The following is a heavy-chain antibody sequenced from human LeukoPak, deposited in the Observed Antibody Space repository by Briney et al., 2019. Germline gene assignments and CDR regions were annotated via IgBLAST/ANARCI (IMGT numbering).Heavy chain of an antibody. V-gene: IGHV3-48*03. CDR1: GFNFSSYA. CDR3: ARDSSYYGSGSFSD. CDR2: IISNGSTI. D-gene: IGHD3-10*01. J-gene: IGHJ4*02. Sequence: GGSLRLSWAPSGFNFSSYAMSWVRQAPGKGLEWVSYIISNGSTIYYAHSGNGRFTISRDNVKNSLYLQMNSLRAEDTAVYYCARDSSYYGSGSFSDWGQGTLVTVSS.